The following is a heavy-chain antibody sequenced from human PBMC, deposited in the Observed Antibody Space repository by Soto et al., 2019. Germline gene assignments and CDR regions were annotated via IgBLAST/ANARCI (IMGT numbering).Heavy chain of an antibody. J-gene: IGHJ4*02. Sequence: PSETLSLTCTVSGGSISSSSYYWGWIRQPPGKGLEWIGSIFYSGSTYYSPSFQGQVTISADKSINTAYLQWSSLKASDTAMYYCARESARVGATSDYWGQGTLVTVSS. CDR3: ARESARVGATSDY. CDR1: GGSISSSSYY. CDR2: IFYSGST. V-gene: IGHV4-39*07. D-gene: IGHD1-26*01.